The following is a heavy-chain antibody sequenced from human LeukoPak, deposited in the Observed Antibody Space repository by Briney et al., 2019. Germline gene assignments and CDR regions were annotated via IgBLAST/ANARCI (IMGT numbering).Heavy chain of an antibody. CDR1: GFTFSSYG. Sequence: GGSLRLSCAASGFTFSSYGMHWVRQAPGKGLEWVAVIWYDGSNKYYADSVKGRFTISRDNSKNTLYLQMNSLRAEDTAVYYCARERGGRRDYDSSGYYLSYWGQGTLVTVSS. CDR2: IWYDGSNK. V-gene: IGHV3-33*01. CDR3: ARERGGRRDYDSSGYYLSY. J-gene: IGHJ4*02. D-gene: IGHD3-22*01.